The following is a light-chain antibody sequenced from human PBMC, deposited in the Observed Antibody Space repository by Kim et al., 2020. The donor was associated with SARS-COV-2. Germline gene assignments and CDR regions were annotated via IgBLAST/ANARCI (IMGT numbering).Light chain of an antibody. CDR2: KTS. CDR3: QQYNNFPIT. J-gene: IGKJ5*01. CDR1: QSFSSW. V-gene: IGKV1-5*03. Sequence: DIQMTQSPSTLSASVGDRVTITCRASQSFSSWLAWYQQKPGKVPKLLIYKTSILESGVPSRFSGSGSGTEFTLTISSLQHDDFATYFCQQYNNFPITFGPVPLLEIK.